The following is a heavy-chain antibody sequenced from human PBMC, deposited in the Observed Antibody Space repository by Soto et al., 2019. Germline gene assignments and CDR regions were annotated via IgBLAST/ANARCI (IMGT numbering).Heavy chain of an antibody. Sequence: GGSLRLSCAASGFTFSNFAMSWVRQAPGKGLEWVSSIRYTGNTIYYADSVKGRFTISRDNSKNTLYLQMNSLRAEDTAVYYCAKDSPRKGTTVTAIRYYYYYYGMDVWGQGTTVTVSS. D-gene: IGHD4-17*01. CDR3: AKDSPRKGTTVTAIRYYYYYYGMDV. V-gene: IGHV3-23*01. J-gene: IGHJ6*02. CDR2: IRYTGNTI. CDR1: GFTFSNFA.